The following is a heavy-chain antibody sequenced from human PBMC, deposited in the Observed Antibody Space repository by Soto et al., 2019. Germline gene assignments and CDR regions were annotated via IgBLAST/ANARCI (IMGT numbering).Heavy chain of an antibody. CDR3: AIDSYWVTTNCYAQDDFDI. Sequence: SETLSLTCTVSGGSISKYYWSWIRQSPGKGLEWIGYIYYSGSTKYNPSLKSRVTISVDTSKNQFSLKLSSVTAADTAVYYCAIDSYWVTTNCYAQDDFDIWGQGTMVTVSS. V-gene: IGHV4-59*01. J-gene: IGHJ3*02. CDR2: IYYSGST. CDR1: GGSISKYY. D-gene: IGHD2-2*01.